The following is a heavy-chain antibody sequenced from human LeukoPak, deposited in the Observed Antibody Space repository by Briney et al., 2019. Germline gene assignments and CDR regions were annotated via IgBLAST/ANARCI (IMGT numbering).Heavy chain of an antibody. Sequence: SATLSLTCAVYGGSFSGHYWSWSRQPPGKGLEWIGEINHSGRTNYNASLKSRVTISVDTSKNQFSLKLSSVTAADTAVYYCARGTRDSSSWRWFDPWGQGTLVTVSS. CDR3: ARGTRDSSSWRWFDP. V-gene: IGHV4-34*01. D-gene: IGHD6-13*01. CDR2: INHSGRT. CDR1: GGSFSGHY. J-gene: IGHJ5*02.